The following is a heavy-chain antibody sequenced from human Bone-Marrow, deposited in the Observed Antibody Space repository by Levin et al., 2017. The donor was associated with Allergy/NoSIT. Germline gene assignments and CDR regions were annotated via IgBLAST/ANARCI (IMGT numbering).Heavy chain of an antibody. D-gene: IGHD3-10*01. V-gene: IGHV2-26*01. CDR1: GFSLSNARMG. CDR2: IFSNDEK. Sequence: SGPTLVKPTETLTLTCTVSGFSLSNARMGVSWIRQPPGKALEWLAHIFSNDEKSYSTSLKSRLTISKDTSKSQVVLTMTNMDPVDTATYYCARSLGFGELLPVFYYYGMDVWGQGTTVTVSS. CDR3: ARSLGFGELLPVFYYYGMDV. J-gene: IGHJ6*02.